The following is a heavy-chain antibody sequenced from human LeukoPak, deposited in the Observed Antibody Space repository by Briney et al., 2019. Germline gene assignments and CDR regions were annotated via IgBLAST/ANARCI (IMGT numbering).Heavy chain of an antibody. Sequence: GGSLRLSCAASGFTVSSNYMSWVRQAPGKGLEWASVIYSGGSTYYADSVKGRFTISRDNSKNTLYLQMNSLRAEDTAVYYCAREVIAAAGSDYFDYWGQGTLVTVSS. V-gene: IGHV3-66*01. D-gene: IGHD6-13*01. CDR1: GFTVSSNY. CDR3: AREVIAAAGSDYFDY. CDR2: IYSGGST. J-gene: IGHJ4*02.